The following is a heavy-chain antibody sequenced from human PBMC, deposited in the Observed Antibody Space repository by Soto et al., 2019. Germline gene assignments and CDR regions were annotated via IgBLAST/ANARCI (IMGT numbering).Heavy chain of an antibody. Sequence: PGRSLRLSGPASGFTFSSYGMHGGRQTTDKGLEWGAVRWYYGSNEYYADSVKGRFTISRDNSRDTLYLQMNSLRAEDTAVYYCARDQKDIVLMVYGIHGYYYGRDVCGKGTTVT. J-gene: IGHJ6*04. V-gene: IGHV3-33*01. D-gene: IGHD2-8*01. CDR2: RWYYGSNE. CDR1: GFTFSSYG. CDR3: ARDQKDIVLMVYGIHGYYYGRDV.